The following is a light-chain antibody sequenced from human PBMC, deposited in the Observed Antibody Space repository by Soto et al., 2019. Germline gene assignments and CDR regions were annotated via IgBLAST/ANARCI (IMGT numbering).Light chain of an antibody. CDR1: QGIGND. CDR2: AAT. V-gene: IGKV1-6*02. Sequence: AIQMAQSPSSLSASVGDRVTITCRASQGIGNDVGWYQQKPGKAPKLLLYAATTLQSGAPSRFSGTRSGTDFTLTISSLQPEDFATYYWLQDHNYPLTFGGGTKVEIK. CDR3: LQDHNYPLT. J-gene: IGKJ4*01.